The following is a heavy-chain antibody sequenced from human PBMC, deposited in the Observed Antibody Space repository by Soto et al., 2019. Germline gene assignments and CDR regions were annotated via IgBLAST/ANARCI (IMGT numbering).Heavy chain of an antibody. D-gene: IGHD5-18*01. Sequence: DVQLVESGGGLVQPGRSLRLSCAASGFTFDDYAMHWVRQAPGKGLEWVSGISWNSGSIGYADSVKGRFTISRDNAKNSLYLQMNSLRAEDTALYYCAKGISGYSYGPVDNWFDPWGQGTLVTVSS. CDR2: ISWNSGSI. CDR3: AKGISGYSYGPVDNWFDP. CDR1: GFTFDDYA. J-gene: IGHJ5*02. V-gene: IGHV3-9*01.